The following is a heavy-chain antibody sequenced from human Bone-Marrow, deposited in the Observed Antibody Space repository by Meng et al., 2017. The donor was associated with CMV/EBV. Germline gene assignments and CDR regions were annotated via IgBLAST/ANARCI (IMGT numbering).Heavy chain of an antibody. Sequence: SLKVSCKASGGTFSSYAISWVRQAPGQGLEWMGGIIPIFGTANYAQKFQGRVTITTDESTSTAYMELSSLRSEDTAVYYCARATAIVVVPAALRPWWYFDLWGRGTLVTVSS. V-gene: IGHV1-69*05. CDR2: IIPIFGTA. J-gene: IGHJ2*01. CDR3: ARATAIVVVPAALRPWWYFDL. D-gene: IGHD2-2*02. CDR1: GGTFSSYA.